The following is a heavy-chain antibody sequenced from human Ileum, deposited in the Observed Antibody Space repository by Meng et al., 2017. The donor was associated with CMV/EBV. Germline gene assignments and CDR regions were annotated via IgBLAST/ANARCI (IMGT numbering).Heavy chain of an antibody. D-gene: IGHD3-3*01. Sequence: GGSLRLSCAASGFTFSSYEMNWVRQAPGKGLEWVSYISSSGSTIYYADSVKGRFTISRDNAKNSLYLQMNSLRAEDTAVYYCARDSAYDFWSGYYGYFDYWGQGTLVTVS. V-gene: IGHV3-48*03. CDR3: ARDSAYDFWSGYYGYFDY. J-gene: IGHJ4*02. CDR1: GFTFSSYE. CDR2: ISSSGSTI.